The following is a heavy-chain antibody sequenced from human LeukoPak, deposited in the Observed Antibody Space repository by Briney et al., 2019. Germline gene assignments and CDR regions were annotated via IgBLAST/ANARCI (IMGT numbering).Heavy chain of an antibody. Sequence: GGSLRLSCAASGFTFNNYWMHWDSRAPGNGLLWVSPIRTDGTRTSYADSVEGRFTMSRDNAKNTVDLQMNSVRAEDAVVYYCARRTVAGSLDYWGQGSLVTVSS. D-gene: IGHD6-19*01. CDR2: IRTDGTRT. CDR1: GFTFNNYW. J-gene: IGHJ4*02. CDR3: ARRTVAGSLDY. V-gene: IGHV3-74*01.